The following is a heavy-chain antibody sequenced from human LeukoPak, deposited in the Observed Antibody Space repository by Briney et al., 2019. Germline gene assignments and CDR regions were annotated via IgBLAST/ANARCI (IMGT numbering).Heavy chain of an antibody. CDR2: IYYSGST. CDR3: ASAQPGYDILTGYYGVGYFQH. V-gene: IGHV4-59*01. J-gene: IGHJ1*01. Sequence: SETLSLTCTVSGGSISSYYWSWIRQPPGKGLEWIGYIYYSGSTSYNPSLKSRVTISVDTSKNQFSLKLSSVTAADTAVYYCASAQPGYDILTGYYGVGYFQHWGQGTLVTVSS. D-gene: IGHD3-9*01. CDR1: GGSISSYY.